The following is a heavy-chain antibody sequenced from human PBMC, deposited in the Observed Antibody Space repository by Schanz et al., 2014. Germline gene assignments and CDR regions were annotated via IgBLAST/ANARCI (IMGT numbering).Heavy chain of an antibody. CDR2: FNDGGVNK. Sequence: EVQLVESGGGLVQPGGSLRLSCSASTFTFDHYAMTWVRQAPGKGLEWVSSFNDGGVNKYYADSVKGRFTISSDNSKSTLYLQMSSLRAEGTAVYYCAKSQGSSFDSWGQGTLVTVSS. CDR3: AKSQGSSFDS. CDR1: TFTFDHYA. D-gene: IGHD6-13*01. V-gene: IGHV3-23*04. J-gene: IGHJ4*02.